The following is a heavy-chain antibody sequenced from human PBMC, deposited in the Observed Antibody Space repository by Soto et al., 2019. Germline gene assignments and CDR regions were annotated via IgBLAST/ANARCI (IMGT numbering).Heavy chain of an antibody. D-gene: IGHD3-10*01. V-gene: IGHV1-18*01. CDR2: ISAYSGNT. CDR1: GYTFTNFG. J-gene: IGHJ4*02. Sequence: QVQLVRSGAEVKKPGASVKVSCKASGYTFTNFGISWVRQAPGQGLEWMGWISAYSGNTNYAQNFQGRVTMATDTATRPASMELRMLRSAGTTVDCSAREGTPIAFWSQGTLVTVSS. CDR3: AREGTPIAF.